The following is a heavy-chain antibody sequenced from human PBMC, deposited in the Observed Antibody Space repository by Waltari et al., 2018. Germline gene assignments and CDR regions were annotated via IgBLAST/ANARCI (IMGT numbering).Heavy chain of an antibody. Sequence: QLQLQESGPGLVKPSETLSLTCTVSGGSISSSSYYWGWIRQPPGKGLEWIGSIDYSGSTYYNPSLKSRVTISVDTAKNQFSLKLSSVTAADTAVYYCARDGMVQGVPYPLDYWGQGTLVTVSS. V-gene: IGHV4-39*07. D-gene: IGHD3-10*01. J-gene: IGHJ4*02. CDR1: GGSISSSSYY. CDR3: ARDGMVQGVPYPLDY. CDR2: IDYSGST.